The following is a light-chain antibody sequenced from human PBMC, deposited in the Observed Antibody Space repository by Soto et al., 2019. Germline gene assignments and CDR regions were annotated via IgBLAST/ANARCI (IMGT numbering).Light chain of an antibody. CDR2: DVS. CDR3: CSYAGSYSFV. J-gene: IGLJ3*02. Sequence: QSALTQPRSVSGSPGQSVTISCTGTSSDVGGYNYVSWYQQHPGKVPKLIIYDVSKRPSGVPDRFSGSKSGNTASLTISGLQAEDAADYYCCSYAGSYSFVFGGGTKLTVL. CDR1: SSDVGGYNY. V-gene: IGLV2-11*01.